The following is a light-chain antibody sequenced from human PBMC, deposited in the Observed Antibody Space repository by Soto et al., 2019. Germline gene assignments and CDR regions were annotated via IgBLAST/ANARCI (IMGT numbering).Light chain of an antibody. CDR3: AAWGDSLNVV. J-gene: IGLJ2*01. Sequence: QSALAQPPSVSGTPGQRVTISCSGTSSNIGKNTVNWYQQVPGRAPKLLIYSNNQRPSGVPDRFSGSKSGTSASLAISWLQSEDEALYYCAAWGDSLNVVFGGGTKLTVL. CDR1: SSNIGKNT. CDR2: SNN. V-gene: IGLV1-44*01.